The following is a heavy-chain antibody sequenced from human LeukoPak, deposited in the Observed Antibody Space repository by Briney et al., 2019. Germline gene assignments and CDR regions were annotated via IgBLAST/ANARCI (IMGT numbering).Heavy chain of an antibody. CDR3: AKDSGGFDY. D-gene: IGHD3-10*01. CDR2: ISGSGGST. CDR1: GFTFSSYA. J-gene: IGHJ4*02. V-gene: IGHV3-23*01. Sequence: PGGSLRLSYAASGFTFSSYAMNWVRQTPGKGLEWVSAISGSGGSTYYADSVKGRFTISRDNSKNTLYLQMNSLRAEDTAVYYCAKDSGGFDYWGQGTLVTVSS.